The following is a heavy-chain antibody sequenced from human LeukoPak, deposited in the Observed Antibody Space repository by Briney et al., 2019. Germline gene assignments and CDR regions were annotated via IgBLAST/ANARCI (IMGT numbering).Heavy chain of an antibody. CDR2: INPNSGGT. D-gene: IGHD1-1*01. Sequence: VASVKVSCKASGYTFTGYYMHWVRQAPGQGLEWMGWINPNSGGTNYAQKLQGRVTMTTDTSTSTAYMELRSLRSDDTAVYYCARDQLSRGVWFDPWGQGTLVTVSS. CDR3: ARDQLSRGVWFDP. J-gene: IGHJ5*02. CDR1: GYTFTGYY. V-gene: IGHV1-2*02.